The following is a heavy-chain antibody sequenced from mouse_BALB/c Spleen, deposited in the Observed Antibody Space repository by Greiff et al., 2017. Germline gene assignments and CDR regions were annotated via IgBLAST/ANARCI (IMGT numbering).Heavy chain of an antibody. CDR1: GFTFSSYT. Sequence: EVQLVESGGGLVKPGGSLKLSCEASGFTFSSYTMSWVRQTPEKRLEWVATISSGGSYTYYPDSVKGRFTISRDNAKNTLYLQMSSLKSEDTAMYYCTRGDDYDGSYYFDFWGQGTTLTVSS. D-gene: IGHD2-4*01. CDR3: TRGDDYDGSYYFDF. J-gene: IGHJ2*01. CDR2: ISSGGSYT. V-gene: IGHV5-6-4*01.